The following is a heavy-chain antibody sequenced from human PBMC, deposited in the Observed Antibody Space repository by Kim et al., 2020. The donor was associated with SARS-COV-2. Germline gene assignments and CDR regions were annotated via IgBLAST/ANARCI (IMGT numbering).Heavy chain of an antibody. CDR2: IYYSGST. Sequence: SETLSLTCTVSGGSISSSSYYWGWIRQPPGKGLEWIGSIYYSGSTYYNPSLKSRVTISVDTSKNQFSLKLSSVTAADTAVYYCASPRGPYGSGNAFDIWGQGTMVTVSS. CDR1: GGSISSSSYY. V-gene: IGHV4-39*01. J-gene: IGHJ3*02. CDR3: ASPRGPYGSGNAFDI. D-gene: IGHD3-10*01.